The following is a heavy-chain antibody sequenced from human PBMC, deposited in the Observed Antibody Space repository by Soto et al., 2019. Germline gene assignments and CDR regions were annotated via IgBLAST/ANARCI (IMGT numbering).Heavy chain of an antibody. CDR1: GFTFSSYG. V-gene: IGHV3-30*18. D-gene: IGHD2-15*01. Sequence: GGSLRLSCAASGFTFSSYGMHWVRQAPGKGLEWVAVISYDGSNKYYADSVKGRFTISRDNSKNTLYLQMNSLRAEDTAVYYCAKDIVVVVAATRDYYYYGMDVWGQGTTVTVSS. CDR3: AKDIVVVVAATRDYYYYGMDV. J-gene: IGHJ6*02. CDR2: ISYDGSNK.